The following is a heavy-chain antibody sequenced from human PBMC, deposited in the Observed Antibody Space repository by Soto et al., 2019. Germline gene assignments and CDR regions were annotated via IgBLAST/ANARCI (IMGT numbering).Heavy chain of an antibody. V-gene: IGHV1-18*01. CDR2: ISGYNGNR. Sequence: QVQLVQSGAEVKKPGASVKVSCKTSGYTFSRYGFSWVRQAPGQGLEWIGWISGYNGNRNYAQRFQGRVTMTTDTSTSSAYMELRSLRSDDTAVYYCAREGQLGYWGQGTLVTVSS. CDR1: GYTFSRYG. CDR3: AREGQLGY. D-gene: IGHD6-6*01. J-gene: IGHJ4*02.